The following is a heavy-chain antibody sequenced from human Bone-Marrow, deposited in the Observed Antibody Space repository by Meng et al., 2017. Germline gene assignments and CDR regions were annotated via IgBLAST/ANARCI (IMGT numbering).Heavy chain of an antibody. CDR1: GFTFSSYV. CDR3: AKDKVYYGDYGC. Sequence: GESLKISCAASGFTFSSYVMSWVRQAPGKGLEWVSAISGSGGSTYYADSVKGRFTISRDNSKNTLYLQMNSLRAEDTAVYYCAKDKVYYGDYGCWGQGTLVTVSS. V-gene: IGHV3-23*01. CDR2: ISGSGGST. D-gene: IGHD4-17*01. J-gene: IGHJ4*02.